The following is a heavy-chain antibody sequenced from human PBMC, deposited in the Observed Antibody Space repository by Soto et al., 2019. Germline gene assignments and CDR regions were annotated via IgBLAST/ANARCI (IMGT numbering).Heavy chain of an antibody. V-gene: IGHV3-9*01. D-gene: IGHD1-7*01. CDR1: GFTFDNYA. CDR2: ISWNSGSI. J-gene: IGHJ4*02. Sequence: EVQLVESGGGLVQPGRSLRLSCAASGFTFDNYAMHWVRQAPGKGLEWVSGISWNSGSIGYADSVKGRFTISRDNAKNSLYLQMNSLRAEDTALYYCAKDRELELGLGFDYWGQGTLVTVSS. CDR3: AKDRELELGLGFDY.